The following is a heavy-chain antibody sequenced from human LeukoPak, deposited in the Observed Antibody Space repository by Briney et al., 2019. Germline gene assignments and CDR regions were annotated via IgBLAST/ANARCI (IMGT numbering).Heavy chain of an antibody. D-gene: IGHD4-17*01. CDR1: GYTFTGYY. V-gene: IGHV1-2*02. CDR3: ARDFRDDYGDYGFDY. CDR2: INPNGGGT. Sequence: ASVKVSCKASGYTFTGYYMHWVRQAPGQGLEWMGWINPNGGGTDYAQRFQGRVTMTRDTSISTGYMELSRLRSDDTAVYYCARDFRDDYGDYGFDYWGQGTLVTVSS. J-gene: IGHJ4*02.